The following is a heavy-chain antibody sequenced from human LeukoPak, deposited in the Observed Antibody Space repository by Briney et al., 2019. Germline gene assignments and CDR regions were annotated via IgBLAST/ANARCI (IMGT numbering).Heavy chain of an antibody. CDR3: AGDDWSHYFDY. V-gene: IGHV1-46*01. D-gene: IGHD1-1*01. Sequence: ASVKVSSKQSGYTFTIYYMHWVRQAPGQGLEWMGLIDPSGGSKSYAQKCQGRVTMTRDTSTSTFYMELSSLRSEDTTVYYCAGDDWSHYFDYWGQGTLVTVSS. CDR1: GYTFTIYY. J-gene: IGHJ4*02. CDR2: IDPSGGSK.